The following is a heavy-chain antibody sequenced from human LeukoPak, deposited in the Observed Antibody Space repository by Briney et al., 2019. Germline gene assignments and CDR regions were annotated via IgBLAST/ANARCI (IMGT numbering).Heavy chain of an antibody. CDR3: ARDISWDYVWGSYRSLYYYYGMDV. CDR1: GFTFSTYW. D-gene: IGHD3-16*02. Sequence: PGGSLRLSCAASGFTFSTYWMSWVRQAPGKGLEWVSSISSSSSYIYYADSVKGRFTISRDNAKNSLYLQMNSLRAEDTAVYYCARDISWDYVWGSYRSLYYYYGMDVWGQGTTVTVSS. CDR2: ISSSSSYI. V-gene: IGHV3-21*01. J-gene: IGHJ6*02.